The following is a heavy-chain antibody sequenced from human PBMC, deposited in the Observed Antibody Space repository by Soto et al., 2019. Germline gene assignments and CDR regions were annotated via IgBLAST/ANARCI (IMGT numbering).Heavy chain of an antibody. Sequence: ASVKVSCKASGYTFTSYDINWVRQATGQGLEWMGWMNPNSGNTGYAQKFQGRVTMTRNTSISTAYMELSSLRSEDTAVYYCARDDKYQLLWGSSYYYYGMDVWGQGTTVTVSS. CDR2: MNPNSGNT. CDR1: GYTFTSYD. CDR3: ARDDKYQLLWGSSYYYYGMDV. D-gene: IGHD2-2*01. V-gene: IGHV1-8*01. J-gene: IGHJ6*02.